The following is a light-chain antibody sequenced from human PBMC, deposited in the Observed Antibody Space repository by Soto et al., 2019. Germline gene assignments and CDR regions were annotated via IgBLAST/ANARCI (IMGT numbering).Light chain of an antibody. Sequence: DIQMTQSPSTLSASIGDRVTITCRASQSINNLLAWYQQKPGRAPNLLIYQASFLESGVPSRFSGNGSGTEFTLTISSLQPDDFASYYCQHYNSYPYTFGQGTKVEIK. CDR3: QHYNSYPYT. CDR2: QAS. CDR1: QSINNL. V-gene: IGKV1-5*03. J-gene: IGKJ2*01.